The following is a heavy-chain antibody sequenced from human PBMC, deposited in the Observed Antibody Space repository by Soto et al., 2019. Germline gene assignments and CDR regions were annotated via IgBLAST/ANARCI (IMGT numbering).Heavy chain of an antibody. CDR3: ARHVGILWTANTYWFDP. D-gene: IGHD2-21*01. V-gene: IGHV4-39*01. CDR2: IYYSGST. Sequence: PSETLSLTCTVSGGSISSSSYYWGWIRQPPGKGLEWIGSIYYSGSTYYNPSLKSRVTISVDTSKNQFSLKLSSVTAADTAVYYCARHVGILWTANTYWFDPWGQGTLVTVSS. CDR1: GGSISSSSYY. J-gene: IGHJ5*02.